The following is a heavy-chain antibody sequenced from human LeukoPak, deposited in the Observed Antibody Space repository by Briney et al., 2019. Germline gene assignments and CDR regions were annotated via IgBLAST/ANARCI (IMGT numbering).Heavy chain of an antibody. V-gene: IGHV3-66*01. Sequence: LRLSCAASGFSINHYYMTWIRQTPGKGLDWVSVIYTGGSTNYSDSVKGRFTISRDNSKTTLSLQMNSLRADDTAIYYCARGQSYCGADCYSDWGQGTLVTVSS. CDR1: GFSINHYY. J-gene: IGHJ4*02. CDR2: IYTGGST. CDR3: ARGQSYCGADCYSD. D-gene: IGHD2-21*02.